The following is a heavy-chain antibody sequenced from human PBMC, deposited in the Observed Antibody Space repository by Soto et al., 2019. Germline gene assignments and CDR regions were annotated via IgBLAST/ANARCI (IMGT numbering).Heavy chain of an antibody. D-gene: IGHD3-22*01. J-gene: IGHJ3*02. CDR2: IYYSGST. CDR1: GGSISSYY. Sequence: SETLSLTCTVSGGSISSYYWSWIRQPPGKGLEWIGYIYYSGSTNYNPSLKSRVTISVDTSKNQFSLKLSSATAADTAVYYCARDFLYDSSGLDAFDIWGQGTMVTVSS. V-gene: IGHV4-59*01. CDR3: ARDFLYDSSGLDAFDI.